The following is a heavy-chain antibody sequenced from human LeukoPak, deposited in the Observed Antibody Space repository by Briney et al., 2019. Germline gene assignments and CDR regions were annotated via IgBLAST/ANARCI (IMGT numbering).Heavy chain of an antibody. V-gene: IGHV3-23*01. J-gene: IGHJ4*01. CDR2: MSKSGDYT. D-gene: IGHD1-26*01. CDR1: GFIFSDYA. CDR3: AKFNGWELAEYYLDY. Sequence: GGSLRLSCAASGFIFSDYAMSRVRQAPGKGLEWLSGMSKSGDYTHDTESVKGRFTISRDNSKNTLYLQMSGLRAEDTAIYYCAKFNGWELAEYYLDYWGHGTLVTVSS.